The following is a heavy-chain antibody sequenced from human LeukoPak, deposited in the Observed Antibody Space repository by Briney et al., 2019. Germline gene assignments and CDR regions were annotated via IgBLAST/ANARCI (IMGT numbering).Heavy chain of an antibody. J-gene: IGHJ4*02. CDR1: GGSFSSGNYF. D-gene: IGHD3-10*01. V-gene: IGHV4-61*01. CDR2: IFSSGRT. Sequence: SETLSLTCTVSGGSFSSGNYFWNWIRQPPGKGLEWIGYIFSSGRTNYNPSLKSRVTISVDTSKNQVSPNLSSATAADTAVYYCARSQNYYGSGDYWSQGTLVTVSS. CDR3: ARSQNYYGSGDY.